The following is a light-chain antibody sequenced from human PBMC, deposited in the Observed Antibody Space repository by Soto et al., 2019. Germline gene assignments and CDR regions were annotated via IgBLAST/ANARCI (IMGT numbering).Light chain of an antibody. V-gene: IGKV3-20*01. CDR2: GAT. CDR1: QSVSFSY. J-gene: IGKJ4*02. CDR3: QQYGSSPLT. Sequence: EIVLTQSPGTLSLSPGDRATLSCRASQSVSFSYLAWYQQKAGQAPRLLIYGATSRGTGIPDRFSGSESGTDFTLTISRLEPEDFAVYYFQQYGSSPLTFGGGTKVEIK.